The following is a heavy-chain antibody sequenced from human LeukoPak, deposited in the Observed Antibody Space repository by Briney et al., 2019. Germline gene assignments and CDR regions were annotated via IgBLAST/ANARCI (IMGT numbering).Heavy chain of an antibody. J-gene: IGHJ4*02. CDR3: ARLEQWLEFTYYFDY. D-gene: IGHD6-19*01. Sequence: PSETLSLTCTVSGGSISSSSYYWGWIRQPPGKGLEWIGSIYYSGSTYYNPSLKSRVTISVDTSKNQFSLKLSSVTAADTAVYYCARLEQWLEFTYYFDYWGQGTLVTVSS. CDR2: IYYSGST. CDR1: GGSISSSSYY. V-gene: IGHV4-39*01.